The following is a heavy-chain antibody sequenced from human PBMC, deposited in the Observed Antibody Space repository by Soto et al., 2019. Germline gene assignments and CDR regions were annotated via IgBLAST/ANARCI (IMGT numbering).Heavy chain of an antibody. CDR3: ARAKGNSGSTLFDY. D-gene: IGHD1-26*01. Sequence: VQLVESGGGLVQPGGSLRLSCAASGFTFSSYWMSWVRQAPGKGLEWVANIKQDGSEKYYVDSVKGRFTISRDNAKNSLYLQMNSLRAEDTAVYYCARAKGNSGSTLFDYWGQGTLVTVSS. J-gene: IGHJ4*02. CDR1: GFTFSSYW. V-gene: IGHV3-7*01. CDR2: IKQDGSEK.